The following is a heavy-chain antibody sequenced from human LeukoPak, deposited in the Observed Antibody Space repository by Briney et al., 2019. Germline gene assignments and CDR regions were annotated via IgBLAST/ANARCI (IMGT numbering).Heavy chain of an antibody. D-gene: IGHD2-15*01. CDR3: AKNGDRGAYCTGGTCYPYFYYYMDV. V-gene: IGHV3-30*02. CDR2: IRYDGSNK. CDR1: GFTFSSYG. Sequence: GGPLRLSCAASGFTFSSYGMHWVRQAPGKGLEWVAFIRYDGSNKYYADSVKGRFTISRDNSKNTLYLRMNSLRAEDTAIYYCAKNGDRGAYCTGGTCYPYFYYYMDVWGKGTTVTI. J-gene: IGHJ6*03.